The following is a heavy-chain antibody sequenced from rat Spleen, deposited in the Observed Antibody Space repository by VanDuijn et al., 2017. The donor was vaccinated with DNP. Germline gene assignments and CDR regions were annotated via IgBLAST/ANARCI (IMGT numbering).Heavy chain of an antibody. Sequence: EVQLVESGGGLVQPGRSLKLSCAASGFTFSNCNMAWVRQAPKKGLEWVATISYDGSSTYYRDSVKGRFTISRDDAKSTLYLQIDSLRSEDTATYYCVRHDYSYSPHWYFDFWGPGTMVTVSS. CDR1: GFTFSNCN. V-gene: IGHV5-7*01. D-gene: IGHD1-2*01. CDR3: VRHDYSYSPHWYFDF. CDR2: ISYDGSST. J-gene: IGHJ1*01.